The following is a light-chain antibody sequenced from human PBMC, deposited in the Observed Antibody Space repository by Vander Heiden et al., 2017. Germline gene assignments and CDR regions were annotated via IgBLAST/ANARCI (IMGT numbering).Light chain of an antibody. Sequence: QSALTQPASVSGSPRQSITISCTGTSSDVGGYNYVSWYQQHQGKAPKLMIYEVSNRPSGFSNRFSGSKSGNTASLTISGLQAEDEADYYCSSYTSSSPWVFGTGTKVTVL. CDR2: EVS. J-gene: IGLJ1*01. CDR1: SSDVGGYNY. CDR3: SSYTSSSPWV. V-gene: IGLV2-14*01.